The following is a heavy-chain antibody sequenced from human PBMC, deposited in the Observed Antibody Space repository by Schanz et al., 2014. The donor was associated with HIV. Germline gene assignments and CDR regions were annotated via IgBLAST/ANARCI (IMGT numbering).Heavy chain of an antibody. CDR3: CASLLLAGLDF. CDR1: GFIFSDYS. V-gene: IGHV3-66*01. J-gene: IGHJ4*02. CDR2: MSSDGDT. D-gene: IGHD3-22*01. Sequence: ELQLAESGGRLEQPGGSLRLSCAASGFIFSDYSMNWVRQTPGKGLEWVSFMSSDGDTYYAASVKGRFTISRDISRNTISLQMHSLRGDDTAVYFYCASLLLAGLDFWGQGVPVAVSS.